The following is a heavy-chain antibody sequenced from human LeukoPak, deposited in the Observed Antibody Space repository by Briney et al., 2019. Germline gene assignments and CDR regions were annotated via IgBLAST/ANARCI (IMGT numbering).Heavy chain of an antibody. J-gene: IGHJ3*02. CDR3: ARDWRREYYDFWSGHRMRNDAFDI. Sequence: SETLSLTCTVSGGSISSGSYYWSWIRQPAGKGLEWIGRIYTGGNTNYNPSLQSRVTMSVDTSKNQFSLKLKSVTAADTAVYYCARDWRREYYDFWSGHRMRNDAFDIWGQGTMVTVSS. CDR2: IYTGGNT. D-gene: IGHD3-3*01. V-gene: IGHV4-61*02. CDR1: GGSISSGSYY.